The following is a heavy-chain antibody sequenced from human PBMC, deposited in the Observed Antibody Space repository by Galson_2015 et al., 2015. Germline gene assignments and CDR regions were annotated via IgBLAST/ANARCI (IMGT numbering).Heavy chain of an antibody. Sequence: TLRLSCAASGFTFSSYSMNWVRQAPGKGLEWVSYVSSSSSTIYYADSVKGRFTISRDNVKNSLYLQMNSLRDEDTAVYSCAREGYYGSGSYNYYYYYMDVWGKGTTVTVSS. V-gene: IGHV3-48*02. CDR1: GFTFSSYS. CDR3: AREGYYGSGSYNYYYYYMDV. CDR2: VSSSSSTI. J-gene: IGHJ6*03. D-gene: IGHD3-10*01.